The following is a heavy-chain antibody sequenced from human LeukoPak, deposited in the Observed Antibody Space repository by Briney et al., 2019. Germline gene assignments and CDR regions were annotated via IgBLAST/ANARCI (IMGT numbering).Heavy chain of an antibody. V-gene: IGHV4-34*01. CDR1: GGSFSGYY. CDR2: INHSGST. Sequence: KSSETLSLTCAVYGGSFSGYYWSWIRQPPGKGLEWIGEINHSGSTNYNPSLKSRVTISVDTSKNQFSLKLSSVTAADTAVYYCARYCSSTSCYAVGFDYWGQGTLVTVSS. D-gene: IGHD2-2*01. CDR3: ARYCSSTSCYAVGFDY. J-gene: IGHJ4*02.